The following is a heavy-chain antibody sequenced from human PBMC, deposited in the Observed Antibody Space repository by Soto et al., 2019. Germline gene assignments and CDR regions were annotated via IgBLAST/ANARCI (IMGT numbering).Heavy chain of an antibody. CDR1: GYTFTSYG. V-gene: IGHV1-18*01. CDR3: ARDAIITRVLGFIGYYYYVMYG. Sequence: SVKVSCTASGYTFTSYGISWVRQAPGQGLEWMGWISAYNGNTNYAQKLQGRVTMTTDTSTSTAYMELRRLRSDDTAVYYCARDAIITRVLGFIGYYYYVMYGWAQGTTVPVSS. D-gene: IGHD3-10*01. CDR2: ISAYNGNT. J-gene: IGHJ6*02.